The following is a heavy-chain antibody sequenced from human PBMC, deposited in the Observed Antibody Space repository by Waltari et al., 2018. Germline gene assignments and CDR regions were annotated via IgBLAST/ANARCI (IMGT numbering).Heavy chain of an antibody. Sequence: QLQLQESGPGLVKPSETLSLTCTVSGGSISSSSYYWGWIRQPPGKGLEWIGSIYYSRITYYNPSLKSRVTISVDTSKNQFSLKLSSVTAADTAVYYCARGVYSGWYGGWGQGTLVTVSS. CDR1: GGSISSSSYY. J-gene: IGHJ4*02. V-gene: IGHV4-39*07. CDR3: ARGVYSGWYGG. D-gene: IGHD6-19*01. CDR2: IYYSRIT.